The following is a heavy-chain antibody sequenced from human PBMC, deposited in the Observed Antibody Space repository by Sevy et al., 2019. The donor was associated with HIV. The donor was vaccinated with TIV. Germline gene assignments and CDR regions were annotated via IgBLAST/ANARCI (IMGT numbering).Heavy chain of an antibody. D-gene: IGHD1-26*01. Sequence: GGPLRFSGEAPGLSLFNAWMNWVRKAPGKGWEGVGRFRSKADGGTADYAAPVKGRFIISRDDSENTLYLQMNSLRTEDTAIYYCTTVLGWEGTSDYWGQGTLVTVSS. V-gene: IGHV3-15*07. J-gene: IGHJ4*02. CDR2: FRSKADGGTA. CDR3: TTVLGWEGTSDY. CDR1: GLSLFNAW.